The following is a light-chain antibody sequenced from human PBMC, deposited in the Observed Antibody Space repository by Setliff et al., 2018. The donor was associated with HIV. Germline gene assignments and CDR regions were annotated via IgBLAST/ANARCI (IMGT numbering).Light chain of an antibody. V-gene: IGLV3-21*04. Sequence: YELTQPPSVSVAPGKTATITCGGNNIANEGVPWYQQKPGQAHLLVIYFATERPSGIPERFSGSSSGNTATLTISGVEAGDEADYYCQVWDSSNNQWVFGTGTKVTVL. CDR1: NIANEG. J-gene: IGLJ1*01. CDR3: QVWDSSNNQWV. CDR2: FAT.